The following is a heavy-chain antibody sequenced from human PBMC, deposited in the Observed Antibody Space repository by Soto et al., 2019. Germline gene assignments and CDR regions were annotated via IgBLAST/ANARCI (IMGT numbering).Heavy chain of an antibody. CDR3: ARGNHRWLQLWYFDL. V-gene: IGHV1-69*12. CDR2: IIPIFGTV. D-gene: IGHD5-12*01. Sequence: QVQLVQSGAEVKKPGSSVKVSCKASGGTFSNYPISWVRQAPGQGLEWMGGIIPIFGTVNYAQKFQGRVTLTADESTSTAYMEQSSLRSEDTAVYYCARGNHRWLQLWYFDLWGRGTLVTVSS. J-gene: IGHJ2*01. CDR1: GGTFSNYP.